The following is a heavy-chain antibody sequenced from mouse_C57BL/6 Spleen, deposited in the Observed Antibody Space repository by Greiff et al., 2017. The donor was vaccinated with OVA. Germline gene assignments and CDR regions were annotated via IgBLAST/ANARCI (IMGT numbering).Heavy chain of an antibody. V-gene: IGHV1-82*01. CDR3: AREATTVVARTTVDY. CDR2: IYPGDGDT. CDR1: GYAFSSSW. J-gene: IGHJ2*01. Sequence: QVQLQQSGPELVKPGASVKISCKASGYAFSSSWMNWVKQRPGKGLEWIGRIYPGDGDTNYNGKFKGKATLTADKSSSTAYMQLSSLTSEDSAVYFCAREATTVVARTTVDYWGQGTTLTVSS. D-gene: IGHD1-1*01.